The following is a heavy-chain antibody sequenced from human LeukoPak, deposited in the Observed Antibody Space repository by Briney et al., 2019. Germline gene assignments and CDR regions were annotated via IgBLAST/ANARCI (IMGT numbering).Heavy chain of an antibody. D-gene: IGHD6-13*01. CDR3: ARGPGTPLPPSVGQSMHYYGMDV. Sequence: SETLSLTCAVYGGSFSDFYWSWIRQPPGKGLEWIGEINHRRGTNYNPSLKSRVTISVDTSKNQLSLKLSSLTAADTAVYYCARGPGTPLPPSVGQSMHYYGMDVWGQGTTVTVSS. CDR2: INHRRGT. J-gene: IGHJ6*02. V-gene: IGHV4-34*01. CDR1: GGSFSDFY.